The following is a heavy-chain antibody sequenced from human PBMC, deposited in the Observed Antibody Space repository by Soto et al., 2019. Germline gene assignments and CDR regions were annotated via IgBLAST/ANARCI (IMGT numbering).Heavy chain of an antibody. CDR2: IYSSGST. J-gene: IGHJ4*02. D-gene: IGHD5-18*01. CDR1: GGSIRSGGYY. V-gene: IGHV4-61*08. Sequence: SETLSLTCTVSGGSIRSGGYYLSWLRQPPGKGLEWIGYIYSSGSTHYNPSLQSRVTISADTSKNQVSLKVRSVTAADTAVYYCARDHPHSYGVYYFDYWGQGTPVTVSS. CDR3: ARDHPHSYGVYYFDY.